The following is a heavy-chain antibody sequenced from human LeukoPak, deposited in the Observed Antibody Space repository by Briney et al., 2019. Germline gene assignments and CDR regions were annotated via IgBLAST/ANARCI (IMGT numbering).Heavy chain of an antibody. Sequence: SVKVSCKASGGTFSSYAISWVRQAPGQGLEWMGGIIPIFGTANYAQKVQGRVTITADESTSTAYMELSSLRSEDTAVYYCARSAAKSDYSRNPRTDYYYGMDVWGQGTTVTVSS. CDR1: GGTFSSYA. CDR2: IIPIFGTA. J-gene: IGHJ6*02. V-gene: IGHV1-69*13. CDR3: ARSAAKSDYSRNPRTDYYYGMDV. D-gene: IGHD4-11*01.